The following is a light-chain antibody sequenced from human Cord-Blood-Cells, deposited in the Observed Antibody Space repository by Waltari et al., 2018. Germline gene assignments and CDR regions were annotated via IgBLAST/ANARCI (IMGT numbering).Light chain of an antibody. J-gene: IGKJ2*01. CDR2: WAS. CDR3: QQYYSTPYT. V-gene: IGKV4-1*01. CDR1: QSVLYSSNNKNY. Sequence: DIVMSQSPDSLAVSLGERATINCKSSQSVLYSSNNKNYLAWYQQKPGQPPKLLIYWASTRXXXXXXRFSGSGSGTDFTLTISSLQAEDVAVYYCQQYYSTPYTFGQGTKLEIK.